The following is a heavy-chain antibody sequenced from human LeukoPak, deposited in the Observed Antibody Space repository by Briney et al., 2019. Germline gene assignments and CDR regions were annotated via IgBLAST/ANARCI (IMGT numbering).Heavy chain of an antibody. CDR3: ARASVQLWLFDY. V-gene: IGHV3-23*01. CDR2: ISGSGGGT. Sequence: GGSLRLSCAASGFTFSSYAMSWVRQAPGKGLEWVSGISGSGGGTYYADSVKGRFTISRDNSKNTLYLQMNSLRAEDTAVYYCARASVQLWLFDYWGQGTLVTVSS. CDR1: GFTFSSYA. D-gene: IGHD5-18*01. J-gene: IGHJ4*02.